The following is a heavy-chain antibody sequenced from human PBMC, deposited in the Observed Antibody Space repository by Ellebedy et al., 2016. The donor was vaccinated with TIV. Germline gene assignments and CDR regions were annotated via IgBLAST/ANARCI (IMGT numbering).Heavy chain of an antibody. CDR1: GGSISSYY. Sequence: SETLSLTXTVSGGSISSYYWSWIRQPPGKGLEWIGYIYYSGSTNYNPSLKSRVTISVDTSKNQFSLKLSSVTAADTAVYYCARDSSFEPSLYWYFDLWGRGTLVTVSS. D-gene: IGHD3-3*02. V-gene: IGHV4-59*13. J-gene: IGHJ2*01. CDR2: IYYSGST. CDR3: ARDSSFEPSLYWYFDL.